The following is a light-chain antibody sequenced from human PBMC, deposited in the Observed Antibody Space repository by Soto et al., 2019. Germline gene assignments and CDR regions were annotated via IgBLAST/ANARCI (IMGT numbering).Light chain of an antibody. CDR2: EVS. V-gene: IGLV2-23*02. J-gene: IGLJ1*01. Sequence: QSALTQPASVSGSPGQSITISCTGTSSDVGSYNLVSWYQQHPGKAPILMIYEVSKRHSGVSNRFSGSKSGNTASLTISGLQAEDEADYYCCSYAGSSTFLCVFGTGTKLNVL. CDR1: SSDVGSYNL. CDR3: CSYAGSSTFLCV.